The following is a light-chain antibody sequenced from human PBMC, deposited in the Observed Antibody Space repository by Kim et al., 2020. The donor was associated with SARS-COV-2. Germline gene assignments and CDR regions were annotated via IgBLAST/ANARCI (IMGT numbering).Light chain of an antibody. V-gene: IGLV1-47*01. J-gene: IGLJ2*01. CDR3: AAWDDTLSGSV. CDR1: DSTTGSQT. CDR2: RNN. Sequence: GQRVTISCSGSDSTTGSQTVYWYHQFPGTAPKLLIYRNNQRPSGVPDRFSGSKSGTSASLAITGLRSEDEADYYCAAWDDTLSGSVFGGGTQLTVL.